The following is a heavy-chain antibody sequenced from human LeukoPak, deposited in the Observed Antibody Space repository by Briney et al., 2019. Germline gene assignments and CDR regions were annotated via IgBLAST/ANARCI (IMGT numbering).Heavy chain of an antibody. J-gene: IGHJ3*02. CDR3: ARDTAGVDNAFDI. CDR1: GFTFSSYS. CDR2: ISSSSSYI. Sequence: GGSLRLSCAASGFTFSSYSMNWVRQAPGKGLEWVSSISSSSSYIYYADSVKGRFTISRDNAKKSLYPQTNSLRAEDTAVYYCARDTAGVDNAFDIWGQGTMVTVSS. V-gene: IGHV3-21*01. D-gene: IGHD3-10*01.